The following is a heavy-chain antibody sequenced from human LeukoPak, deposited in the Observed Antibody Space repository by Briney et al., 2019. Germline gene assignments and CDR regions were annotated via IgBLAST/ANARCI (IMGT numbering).Heavy chain of an antibody. Sequence: GGSLRLSCAASGFTFTTYAMSWVRQAPGEGLEWVSGISGSGGTTYYPDSVKGRFTISRDNSKNTLYLQMNSLRAEDTAVYYCAKRSPGRSGFDYWGQGTLVTVSS. CDR3: AKRSPGRSGFDY. J-gene: IGHJ4*02. CDR2: ISGSGGTT. V-gene: IGHV3-23*01. D-gene: IGHD1-26*01. CDR1: GFTFTTYA.